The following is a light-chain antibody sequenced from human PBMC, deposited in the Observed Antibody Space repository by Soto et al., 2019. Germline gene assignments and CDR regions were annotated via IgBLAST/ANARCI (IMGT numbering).Light chain of an antibody. Sequence: EVGMTQSPATLSVYPGERATLSCRASQSVSSNLAWYQQKPGQAPRLLIYDASNRATGIPARFSGSGSGTDSTLTISSLEPEDFAVYYCQQRSNWLTFGGGTKVDIK. V-gene: IGKV3-11*01. CDR2: DAS. CDR1: QSVSSN. CDR3: QQRSNWLT. J-gene: IGKJ4*01.